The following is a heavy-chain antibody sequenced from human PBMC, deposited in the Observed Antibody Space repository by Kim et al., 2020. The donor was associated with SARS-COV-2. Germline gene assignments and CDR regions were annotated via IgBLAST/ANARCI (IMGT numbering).Heavy chain of an antibody. CDR2: TSNDGSNK. J-gene: IGHJ4*02. CDR1: GFTFSSYA. V-gene: IGHV3-30-3*01. D-gene: IGHD3-10*01. Sequence: GGSLRLSCAASGFTFSSYAMHWVRQAPGKGLEWVAVTSNDGSNKYYADSVKGRFTISRDNSKNTLYLQMNSLRAEDTAVYYCARDPGVRGIIYYFDYWGQGALVIVSS. CDR3: ARDPGVRGIIYYFDY.